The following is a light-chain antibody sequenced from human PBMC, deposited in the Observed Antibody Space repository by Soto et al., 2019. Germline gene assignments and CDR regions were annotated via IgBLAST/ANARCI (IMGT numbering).Light chain of an antibody. V-gene: IGKV1-9*01. J-gene: IGKJ5*01. CDR3: QQLNSYPLT. CDR1: QGIGNY. Sequence: DIQLTQSPSFLSASVGDRVTITYRATQGIGNYLAWYQQKPGKAPNLLIYAASTLQSGVPSRFSGSGSGTEFTLTVSNLQPEDFATYYCQQLNSYPLTFGQGTRLEIK. CDR2: AAS.